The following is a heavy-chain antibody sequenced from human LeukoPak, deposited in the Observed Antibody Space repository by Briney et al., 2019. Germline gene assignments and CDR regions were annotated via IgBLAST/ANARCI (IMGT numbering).Heavy chain of an antibody. J-gene: IGHJ2*01. D-gene: IGHD6-25*01. CDR1: GGSIVSYY. Sequence: PSETLSLTCTVSGGSIVSYYWSWIRQPPGKGLEWIGYIYYTGSTNYNPSLKSRVTISVDTSKNQFSLKLSSVTAADTAVYYCARYLAAGYFDLWGRDTLVTVSS. V-gene: IGHV4-59*08. CDR3: ARYLAAGYFDL. CDR2: IYYTGST.